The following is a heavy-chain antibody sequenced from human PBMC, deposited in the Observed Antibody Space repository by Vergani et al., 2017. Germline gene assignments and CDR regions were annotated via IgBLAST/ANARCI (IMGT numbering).Heavy chain of an antibody. Sequence: QVQLVQSGAEVKKPGASVKVSCKASGYTFTSYYMHWVRQAPGQGLEWMGIINPSGGSTSYAQKFQGRVTMTRDTSTSTVYMELSSLRSEDTAVYYCASTRTDTAMVDYYYYYMDVWGKGTTVTVSS. J-gene: IGHJ6*03. CDR2: INPSGGST. D-gene: IGHD5-18*01. CDR3: ASTRTDTAMVDYYYYYMDV. V-gene: IGHV1-46*01. CDR1: GYTFTSYY.